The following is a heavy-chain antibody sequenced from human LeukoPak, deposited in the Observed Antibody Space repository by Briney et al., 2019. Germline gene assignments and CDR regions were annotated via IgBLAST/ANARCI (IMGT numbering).Heavy chain of an antibody. CDR2: VRDKANSYAT. CDR1: GFIFSASP. Sequence: GGSLRLSCAASGFIFSASPMHWVRQASGRGLEWVGRVRDKANSYATAYAASVKGRFAISRDNSKNTLYLQMNSLRAEDTAVYYCAKDWDSAYTSVDYWGQGTLVTVSS. J-gene: IGHJ4*02. D-gene: IGHD1/OR15-1a*01. CDR3: AKDWDSAYTSVDY. V-gene: IGHV3-73*01.